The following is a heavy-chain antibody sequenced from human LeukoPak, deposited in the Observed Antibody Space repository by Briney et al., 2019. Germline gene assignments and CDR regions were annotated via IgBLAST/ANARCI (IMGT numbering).Heavy chain of an antibody. D-gene: IGHD6-19*01. CDR3: AKWIYSSGWSYFDY. Sequence: GGSLRLSCAASGFTFSNSAMSWVRQAPGKGLEWVSTLSGSGITTYYADSVKGRFTISRDNSKNTLYLQMNSLRAEDTAVYYCAKWIYSSGWSYFDYWGHGTLVTVSS. CDR2: LSGSGITT. J-gene: IGHJ4*01. CDR1: GFTFSNSA. V-gene: IGHV3-23*01.